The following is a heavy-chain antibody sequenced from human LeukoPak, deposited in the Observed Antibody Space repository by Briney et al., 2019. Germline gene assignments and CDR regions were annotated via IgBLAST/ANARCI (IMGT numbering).Heavy chain of an antibody. CDR2: IYYSGST. V-gene: IGHV4-59*11. Sequence: SETLSLTCTVSGGSISSHYWSWIPQPPGKGLEWIGYIYYSGSTNYNPSLKSRVTISVDTSKNQFSLKLSSVTAADTAVYYCARDRKGTIEYSSSRTAYYYYMDVWGKGTTVTVSS. J-gene: IGHJ6*03. D-gene: IGHD6-6*01. CDR3: ARDRKGTIEYSSSRTAYYYYMDV. CDR1: GGSISSHY.